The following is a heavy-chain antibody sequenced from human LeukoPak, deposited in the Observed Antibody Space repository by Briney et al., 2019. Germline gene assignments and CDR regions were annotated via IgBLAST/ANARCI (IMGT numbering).Heavy chain of an antibody. D-gene: IGHD2-8*01. CDR2: IYSGGST. CDR3: ARVVLMVSANREWAFDI. Sequence: GGSLRLSCAASGFTVSSNYMSWVRQAPGKGLEWVSVIYSGGSTYYADSVKGRFTISRDNSKNTLYLQMNSLRAEDTAVYYCARVVLMVSANREWAFDIWGQGTMVTVSS. V-gene: IGHV3-66*02. J-gene: IGHJ3*02. CDR1: GFTVSSNY.